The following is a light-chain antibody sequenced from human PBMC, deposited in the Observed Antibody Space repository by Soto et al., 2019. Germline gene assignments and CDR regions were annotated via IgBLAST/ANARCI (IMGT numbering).Light chain of an antibody. CDR2: GAS. CDR1: QSVSSN. V-gene: IGKV3-15*01. J-gene: IGKJ1*01. Sequence: EIVMTQSPATLSVSPGERATLSCSASQSVSSNLAWYQQKPGQAPRLLIYGASTRATGIPARFNGSGSGTEFTLTISSLQSEDFAVYYWQQYNNWPPWTFGQGTKVEIK. CDR3: QQYNNWPPWT.